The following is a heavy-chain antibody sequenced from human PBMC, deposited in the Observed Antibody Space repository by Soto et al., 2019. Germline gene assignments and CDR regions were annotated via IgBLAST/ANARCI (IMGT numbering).Heavy chain of an antibody. CDR3: TRGLAFGDY. Sequence: QVQLVQPGAEVKKPGASVKFSCKASGYIFTNFYIHWVRQAPGQGLEWIGIINPNGGSTNYAQNFQGRVTMTRDTSTRTVYMDLSSLRSEDTAVYYCTRGLAFGDYWGQGTLITVSS. CDR1: GYIFTNFY. CDR2: INPNGGST. V-gene: IGHV1-46*03. D-gene: IGHD3-10*01. J-gene: IGHJ4*02.